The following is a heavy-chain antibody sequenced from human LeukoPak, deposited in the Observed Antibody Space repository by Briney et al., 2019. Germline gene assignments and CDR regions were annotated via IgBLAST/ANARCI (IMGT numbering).Heavy chain of an antibody. V-gene: IGHV4-39*01. CDR2: IYYSGST. Sequence: SETLSLTCTVSGGSISSSYYYWGWIRQPPGKGLEWIGSIYYSGSTYYNPSLKSRVTISVDTSKNQFSLKLSSVTAADTAVYYCARVLGIAAAGTRGAHAFDIWGQGTMVTVSS. CDR3: ARVLGIAAAGTRGAHAFDI. D-gene: IGHD6-13*01. J-gene: IGHJ3*02. CDR1: GGSISSSYYY.